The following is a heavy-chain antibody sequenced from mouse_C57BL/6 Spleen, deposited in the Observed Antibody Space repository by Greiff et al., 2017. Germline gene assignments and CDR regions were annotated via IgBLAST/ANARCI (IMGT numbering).Heavy chain of an antibody. Sequence: EVKVVESGGGLVQPGGSMKLSCVASGFTFSNYWMNWVRQSPEKGLEWVAQIRLKSDNYATHYAESVKGRFTISRDDSKSSVYLQMNNLRAEDTGIYYCTGGVYFVFDYWGQGTTLTVSS. CDR3: TGGVYFVFDY. D-gene: IGHD2-3*01. CDR2: IRLKSDNYAT. CDR1: GFTFSNYW. J-gene: IGHJ2*01. V-gene: IGHV6-3*01.